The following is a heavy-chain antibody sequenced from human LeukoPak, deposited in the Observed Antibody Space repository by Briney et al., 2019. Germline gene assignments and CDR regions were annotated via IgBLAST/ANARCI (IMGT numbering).Heavy chain of an antibody. Sequence: GGSLRLSCAASGFTFDDYGMSWVRQAPGKGLEWVSGINWNGGSTGYADSVKGRFTISRDNAKNSLYLQMNSLRAEDTAVYYCARRGYSYGDWTLFDPWGQGTLVTVSS. D-gene: IGHD5-18*01. CDR3: ARRGYSYGDWTLFDP. CDR1: GFTFDDYG. J-gene: IGHJ5*02. CDR2: INWNGGST. V-gene: IGHV3-20*04.